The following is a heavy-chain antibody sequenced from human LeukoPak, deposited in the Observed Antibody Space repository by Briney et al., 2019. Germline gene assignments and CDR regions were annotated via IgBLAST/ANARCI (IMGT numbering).Heavy chain of an antibody. D-gene: IGHD2-2*01. CDR2: IYYSGST. V-gene: IGHV4-59*12. J-gene: IGHJ6*02. CDR3: ARDAGHQLSRRNYYAMDV. CDR1: GGSISSYY. Sequence: PSETLSLTCTVSGGSISSYYWSWIRQPPGKGLEWIGYIYYSGSTNYNPSLKSRVTISVDTSKNQFSLKLSSVTAADTAVYDCARDAGHQLSRRNYYAMDVWGQGTTVTVSS.